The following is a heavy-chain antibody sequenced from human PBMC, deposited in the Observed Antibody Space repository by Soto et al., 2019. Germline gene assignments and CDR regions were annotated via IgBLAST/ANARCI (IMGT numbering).Heavy chain of an antibody. CDR3: TRHAGCQVEHSFYYYVMDV. CDR1: GFPLSDSA. V-gene: IGHV3-73*01. D-gene: IGHD2-15*01. J-gene: IGHJ6*04. CDR2: IRSKTNNYAT. Sequence: EVQLVESGGGLVQPGGSLKLACLASGFPLSDSAIHWVRKASGKGLEWVGRIRSKTNNYATTYGAPVRGRFTLSRDDSKNTAYLQMNNLESEDAAVYYCTRHAGCQVEHSFYYYVMDVWGKGTTVSVLS.